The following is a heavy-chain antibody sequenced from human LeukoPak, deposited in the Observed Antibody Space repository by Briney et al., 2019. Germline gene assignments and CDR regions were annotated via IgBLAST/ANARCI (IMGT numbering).Heavy chain of an antibody. D-gene: IGHD5-24*01. CDR1: GGSISSGGYY. V-gene: IGHV4-30-4*01. J-gene: IGHJ4*02. CDR3: ARVSTEGDELMGPLDY. CDR2: IYYSGST. Sequence: SQTLSLTCTVSGGSISSGGYYWSWIRQPPGKGLEWIGYIYYSGSTYYNPSLESRVTISIDTSKNQFSLKVSSVTAADTAVYYCARVSTEGDELMGPLDYWGQGTLVTVST.